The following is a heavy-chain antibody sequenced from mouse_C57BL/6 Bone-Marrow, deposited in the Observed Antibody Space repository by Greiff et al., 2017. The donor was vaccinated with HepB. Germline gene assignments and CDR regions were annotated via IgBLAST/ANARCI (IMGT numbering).Heavy chain of an antibody. CDR2: IDPETGGT. Sequence: VQLQQSGAELVRPGASVTLSCKASGYTFTDYEIHWVKQTPVHGLEWIGAIDPETGGTAYNQKFKGKAILTADKSSSTAYMELRSLTSEDSAVYYCTRSLRGAMDYWGQGTSVTVSS. V-gene: IGHV1-15*01. CDR3: TRSLRGAMDY. CDR1: GYTFTDYE. D-gene: IGHD1-1*01. J-gene: IGHJ4*01.